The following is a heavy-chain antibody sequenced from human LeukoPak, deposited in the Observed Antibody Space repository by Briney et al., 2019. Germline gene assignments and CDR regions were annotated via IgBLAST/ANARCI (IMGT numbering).Heavy chain of an antibody. D-gene: IGHD6-19*01. CDR1: GYTFTSYG. CDR2: ISAYNGNT. V-gene: IGHV1-18*01. J-gene: IGHJ6*02. Sequence: ASVKVSCKASGYTFTSYGISWVRQAPGQGLEWMGWISAYNGNTNYAQKLQGRVTMTTDTSTSTAYMELRSLRSDDTAVYYCARPVAVAGYYYYYGMDVWGQGTTVTVSS. CDR3: ARPVAVAGYYYYYGMDV.